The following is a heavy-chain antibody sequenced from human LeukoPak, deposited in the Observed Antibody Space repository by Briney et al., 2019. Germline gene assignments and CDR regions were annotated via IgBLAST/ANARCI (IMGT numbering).Heavy chain of an antibody. Sequence: GRSLRLSCAASGFTLSHYAMHWVREAPGKGLEWVSIISYDGTHNYSADYVRGRFTISRDNSKNTLYLQMNSLRHEDTAVYYCVRDHDYYGSGSFDRYWLDPWGQGTLVTVSS. V-gene: IGHV3-30-3*01. J-gene: IGHJ5*02. CDR1: GFTLSHYA. CDR3: VRDHDYYGSGSFDRYWLDP. CDR2: ISYDGTHN. D-gene: IGHD3-10*01.